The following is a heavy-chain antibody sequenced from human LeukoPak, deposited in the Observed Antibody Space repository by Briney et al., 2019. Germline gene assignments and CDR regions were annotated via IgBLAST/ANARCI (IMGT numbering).Heavy chain of an antibody. CDR2: IYSSGST. V-gene: IGHV4-4*07. CDR1: DGSISSYY. D-gene: IGHD3-22*01. CDR3: ARDRYDSVYNWFDP. J-gene: IGHJ5*02. Sequence: PSETLSLTCTVSDGSISSYYWSWIRQPAGKGLEWIGRIYSSGSTNYNPSLKSRVTMSVDTSKNHFSLKLSSVTAADTAVYYCARDRYDSVYNWFDPWGQGTLVTVSS.